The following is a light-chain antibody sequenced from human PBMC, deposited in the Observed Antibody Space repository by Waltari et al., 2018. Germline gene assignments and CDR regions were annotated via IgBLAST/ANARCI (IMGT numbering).Light chain of an antibody. Sequence: QSALTQPPSASGSPGQSVTIACTGTSSDIGACNYVSWYQQHPGKAPKLLIYEVSARPSGVPARFSGSKSGNTASLTVSGLPAEDEADYYCSSYATTYSFVFGSGTRVAVL. CDR2: EVS. V-gene: IGLV2-8*01. J-gene: IGLJ1*01. CDR3: SSYATTYSFV. CDR1: SSDIGACNY.